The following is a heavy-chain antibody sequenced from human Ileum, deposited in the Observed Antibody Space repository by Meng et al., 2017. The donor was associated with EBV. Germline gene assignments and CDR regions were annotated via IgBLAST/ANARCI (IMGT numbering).Heavy chain of an antibody. V-gene: IGHV3-30*18. Sequence: QGQRGESGGCVVQTGRSLRLSWSASGFTFSGYGMHWVRQAPGKGLEWVAIVSYDGSRQDYTDSVKGRFTISRDNSKNTLYLQMNSLRADDTAIYYCEKVATGGYYFDSWGQGTLVTVSS. CDR3: EKVATGGYYFDS. CDR1: GFTFSGYG. CDR2: VSYDGSRQ. D-gene: IGHD4-17*01. J-gene: IGHJ4*02.